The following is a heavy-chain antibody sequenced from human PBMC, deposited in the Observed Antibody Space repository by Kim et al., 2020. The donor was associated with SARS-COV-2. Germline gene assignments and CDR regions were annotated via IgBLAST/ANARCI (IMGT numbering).Heavy chain of an antibody. J-gene: IGHJ6*02. CDR2: ISGSGGST. Sequence: GGSLRLSCAASGFTFSSYAMSWVRQAPGKGLEWVSAISGSGGSTYYADSVKGRFTISRDNSKNTLYLQMNSLRAEDTAVYYCAKPLNNWNDVHYGMDVWGQGTTVTVSS. CDR1: GFTFSSYA. D-gene: IGHD1-20*01. V-gene: IGHV3-23*01. CDR3: AKPLNNWNDVHYGMDV.